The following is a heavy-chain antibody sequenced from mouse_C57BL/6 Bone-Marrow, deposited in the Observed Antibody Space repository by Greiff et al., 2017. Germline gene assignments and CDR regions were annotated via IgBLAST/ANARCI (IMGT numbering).Heavy chain of an antibody. Sequence: QVQLQQPGAELVKPGASVKVSCKASGYTFTSYWMHWVKQRPGQGLEWIGRIHPSDSDTNYNQKFKGKATLTVDKSSSTAYMQLSSLTSEDSAVYYCAIRYYRNYDYARDDWGQGTSVTVAS. V-gene: IGHV1-74*01. D-gene: IGHD2-5*01. CDR2: IHPSDSDT. J-gene: IGHJ4*01. CDR1: GYTFTSYW. CDR3: AIRYYRNYDYARDD.